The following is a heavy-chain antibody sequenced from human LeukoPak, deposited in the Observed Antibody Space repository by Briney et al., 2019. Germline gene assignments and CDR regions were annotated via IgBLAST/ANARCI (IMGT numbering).Heavy chain of an antibody. D-gene: IGHD3-22*01. V-gene: IGHV6-1*01. Sequence: SQTLSLTCAISGDSVSSNSAAWNWIRQSPSRGLERLGRTYYRSKWSNDYAVSVKSRITINPDTSRNQFSLQLNSVTPEDTAVYYCARYYYDRRGYYYYYFDYWGQGTLVTVSS. CDR1: GDSVSSNSAA. CDR3: ARYYYDRRGYYYYYFDY. CDR2: TYYRSKWSN. J-gene: IGHJ4*02.